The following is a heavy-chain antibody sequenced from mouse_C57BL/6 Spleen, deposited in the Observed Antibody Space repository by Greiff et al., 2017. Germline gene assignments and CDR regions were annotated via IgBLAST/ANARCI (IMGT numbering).Heavy chain of an antibody. J-gene: IGHJ4*01. Sequence: VHLVESGPELVKPGASVKISCKASGYAFSSSWLNWVKQRPGKGLEWIGRIYPGDGDTNYNGKFKGKATLTADKSSSTAYMQLSSLTSEDSAVYFWARSGVGARDYAMDYWGQGTSVTVSS. V-gene: IGHV1-82*01. CDR2: IYPGDGDT. CDR3: ARSGVGARDYAMDY. D-gene: IGHD3-1*01. CDR1: GYAFSSSW.